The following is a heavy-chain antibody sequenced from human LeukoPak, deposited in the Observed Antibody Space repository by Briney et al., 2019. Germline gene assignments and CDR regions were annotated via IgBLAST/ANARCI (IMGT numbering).Heavy chain of an antibody. V-gene: IGHV1-3*01. Sequence: GASVKVSCKASGYTFTSYTIHWVRQAPGQRPECMGWINAGNGNTKYSQMFQGRVTITRDTSASTAYMELTSLTSEDTAVYYCARDSSGWGGRFDPWGQGTLVTVSS. CDR2: INAGNGNT. CDR1: GYTFTSYT. CDR3: ARDSSGWGGRFDP. D-gene: IGHD6-19*01. J-gene: IGHJ5*02.